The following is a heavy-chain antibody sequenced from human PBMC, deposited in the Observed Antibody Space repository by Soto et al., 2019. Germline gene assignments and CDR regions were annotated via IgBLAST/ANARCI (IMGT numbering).Heavy chain of an antibody. CDR3: ARVGAYFGEFDYFDY. CDR1: GFTFSSYS. CDR2: ISRNSDYI. J-gene: IGHJ4*02. V-gene: IGHV3-21*01. D-gene: IGHD3-10*01. Sequence: EVQLVESGGGLVKPGGSLRLSCAASGFTFSSYSTNWVRQAPGKGLEWVSSISRNSDYIYYSDSVKGRFIISRDNARTSLYLHMNSLRAEDTAVYYCARVGAYFGEFDYFDYWGQGALVTVSS.